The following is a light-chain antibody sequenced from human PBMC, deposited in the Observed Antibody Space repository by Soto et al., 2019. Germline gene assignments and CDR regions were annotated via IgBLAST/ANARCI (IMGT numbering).Light chain of an antibody. CDR2: DAF. Sequence: EIVLTQSPATLSLSPGERATLSCRASQSVGSSLAWYQQKPGQAPRLLIFDAFHRATGIPAKFSGSGSGTGFPLTIRSLEPEDFEVYYCQQRTNRPPYTFGKGTKLEL. V-gene: IGKV3-11*01. J-gene: IGKJ2*01. CDR1: QSVGSS. CDR3: QQRTNRPPYT.